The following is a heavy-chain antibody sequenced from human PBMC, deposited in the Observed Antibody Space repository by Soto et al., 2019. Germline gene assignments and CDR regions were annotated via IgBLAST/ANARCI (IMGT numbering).Heavy chain of an antibody. D-gene: IGHD4-17*01. CDR1: GFTFSSYG. CDR2: ISYDGSEK. J-gene: IGHJ4*02. Sequence: QVQLVESGGGVVQPGRSLRLSCAASGFTFSSYGMHWVRQALGKGLEWVAIISYDGSEKDYAGSVKGRFTISRDNSKNTLYLQMNSLRSEDTAVYYCAKGAVTSSLYYFDYWGQGTLVTVSS. CDR3: AKGAVTSSLYYFDY. V-gene: IGHV3-30*18.